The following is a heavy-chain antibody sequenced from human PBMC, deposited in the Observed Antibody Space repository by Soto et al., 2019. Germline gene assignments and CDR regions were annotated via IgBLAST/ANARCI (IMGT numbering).Heavy chain of an antibody. CDR1: GFIFTNYA. Sequence: PGGSLRLSCAASGFIFTNYAMNWVRQAPGKGLEWVSVIGGRGNSAYYADSVQGRFTISRDNSKNTLSLQMSSLTADDTAIYYCVREGRGFFDFWRRGTMVTFSS. CDR2: IGGRGNSA. J-gene: IGHJ3*01. D-gene: IGHD5-12*01. CDR3: VREGRGFFDF. V-gene: IGHV3-23*01.